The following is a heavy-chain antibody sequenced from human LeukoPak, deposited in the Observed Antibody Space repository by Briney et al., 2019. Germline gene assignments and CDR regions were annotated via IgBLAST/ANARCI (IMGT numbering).Heavy chain of an antibody. D-gene: IGHD6-13*01. CDR1: GFTFSNYA. Sequence: GGSLRLSCAASGFTFSNYAMSWVRQAPGKGLEWVSAISGSGSSTYYADSVKGRVTISRDNSKNTLYLQMNSLRAEDTAVYYCAKNLYSSSWSANGMDVWGQGTTVTVSS. J-gene: IGHJ6*02. V-gene: IGHV3-23*01. CDR2: ISGSGSST. CDR3: AKNLYSSSWSANGMDV.